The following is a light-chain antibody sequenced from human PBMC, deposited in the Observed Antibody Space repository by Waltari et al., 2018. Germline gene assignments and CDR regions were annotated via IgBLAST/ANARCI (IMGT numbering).Light chain of an antibody. CDR3: SAYTATDTYV. Sequence: SALTQPASMSGSPGQSITISCTGTRSDIGLYDYVSWYQQHPGKAPKLIISDVSPRPYGVTARFSGSKSGYTASLTISGLQTEDEADYYCSAYTATDTYVFGSGTTVTVL. CDR2: DVS. V-gene: IGLV2-14*03. J-gene: IGLJ1*01. CDR1: RSDIGLYDY.